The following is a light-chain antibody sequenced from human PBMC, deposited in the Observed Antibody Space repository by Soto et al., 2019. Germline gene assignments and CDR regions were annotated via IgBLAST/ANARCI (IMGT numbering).Light chain of an antibody. CDR2: DVS. V-gene: IGKV1-5*01. Sequence: DIQMTQSPSTLSASVGDRVTITCRASQGISGRVDWYQQKPGKAPNLLIYDVSKLESGVPSRFSGTGSGTEFPLTINSPQPYDFATCYWQQDNSYPTFGPGTKVEV. CDR3: QQDNSYPT. CDR1: QGISGR. J-gene: IGKJ1*01.